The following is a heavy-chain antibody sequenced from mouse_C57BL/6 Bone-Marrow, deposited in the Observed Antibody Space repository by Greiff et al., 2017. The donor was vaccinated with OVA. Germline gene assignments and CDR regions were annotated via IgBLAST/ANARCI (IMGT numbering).Heavy chain of an antibody. D-gene: IGHD2-4*01. J-gene: IGHJ2*01. CDR2: INPGSGGT. Sequence: LVESGAELVRPGTSVKVSCKASGYAFTNYLIEWVKQRPGQGLEWIGVINPGSGGTNYNEKFKGKATLTADKSSSTAYMQLSSLTSEDSAVYFCARRDYNFDYWGQGTTLTVSS. CDR3: ARRDYNFDY. CDR1: GYAFTNYL. V-gene: IGHV1-54*01.